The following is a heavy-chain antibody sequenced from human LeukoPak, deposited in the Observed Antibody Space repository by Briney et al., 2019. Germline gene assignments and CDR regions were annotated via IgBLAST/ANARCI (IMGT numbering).Heavy chain of an antibody. J-gene: IGHJ2*01. CDR2: ISYDGSNK. Sequence: GRSLRLSCAASGFTFSSYAMHWVRQAPGKGLEGVAVISYDGSNKYYADSVKGRLTISRDNSKNTLYLQMNSLRAEDTAVYYCARDMTYGGNPGNWYFDLWGRGTLVTVSS. D-gene: IGHD4-23*01. CDR3: ARDMTYGGNPGNWYFDL. V-gene: IGHV3-30-3*01. CDR1: GFTFSSYA.